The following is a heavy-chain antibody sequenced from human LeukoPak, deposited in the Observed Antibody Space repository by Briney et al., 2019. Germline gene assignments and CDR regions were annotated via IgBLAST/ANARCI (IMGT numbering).Heavy chain of an antibody. J-gene: IGHJ3*02. V-gene: IGHV3-11*04. CDR2: ISRSGSTK. Sequence: GGSLRLSCAASGFTFSDYNMRWIRQAPGKGLEWVSSISRSGSTKYYADSVKGRFTISRDNAKNSLFLQMNSLRAEDTALYYCARARRADLRFGESFRHSKAVRAFDIWGQGTMVTVSS. D-gene: IGHD3-10*01. CDR1: GFTFSDYN. CDR3: ARARRADLRFGESFRHSKAVRAFDI.